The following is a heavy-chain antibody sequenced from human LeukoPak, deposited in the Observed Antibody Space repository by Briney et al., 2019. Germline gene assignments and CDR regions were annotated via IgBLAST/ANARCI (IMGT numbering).Heavy chain of an antibody. V-gene: IGHV3-64*01. CDR3: ARVTYGSGTYGAFDY. Sequence: GGSLRLSCAASGFTFSSYAMHWVRQAPGKGLEYVSAVSSNGGSTYYANSVKGRFTISRDNSKNTLYLQMGSLRAEDTAVYYCARVTYGSGTYGAFDYWGQGTLVTVSS. D-gene: IGHD3-10*01. J-gene: IGHJ4*02. CDR2: VSSNGGST. CDR1: GFTFSSYA.